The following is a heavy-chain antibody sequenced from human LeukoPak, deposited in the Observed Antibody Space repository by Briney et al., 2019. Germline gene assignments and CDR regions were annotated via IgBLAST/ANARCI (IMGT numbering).Heavy chain of an antibody. CDR2: IYPSGTT. Sequence: GSLRLSCAASGFTFNSYEMNWVRQPPGKGLEWIGEIYPSGTTNYNPSLKGRVTMSLDKSKNQFSLNLNSLTAADTAVYYCARDPPGSGVNVDYWGQGTLVTVSS. CDR3: ARDPPGSGVNVDY. V-gene: IGHV4-4*02. D-gene: IGHD3-10*01. J-gene: IGHJ4*02. CDR1: GFTFNSYEM.